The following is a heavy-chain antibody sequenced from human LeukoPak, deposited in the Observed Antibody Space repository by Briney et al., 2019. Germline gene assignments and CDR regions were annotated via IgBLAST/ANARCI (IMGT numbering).Heavy chain of an antibody. D-gene: IGHD6-6*01. CDR3: ARGVARSSKFHFSYYFDY. Sequence: SETLSLTCTVSGGSISSYYWSWIRQPPGKGLEWIGSIYHSGSTYYNPSLKSRVTISVDTSKNQFSLKLSSVTAADTAVYYCARGVARSSKFHFSYYFDYWGQGTLVTVSS. CDR2: IYHSGST. J-gene: IGHJ4*02. V-gene: IGHV4-59*12. CDR1: GGSISSYY.